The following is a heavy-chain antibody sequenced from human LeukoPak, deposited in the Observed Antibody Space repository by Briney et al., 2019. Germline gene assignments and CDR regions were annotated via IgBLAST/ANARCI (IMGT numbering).Heavy chain of an antibody. Sequence: GGSLRLSCAASGYSVSRDFLTWVRQAPGKGLEWVSLIYTGGRAVYADSVRGRFTISRDDSKNMFFLQMRSLRVEDTAVYFCAAQGQSILWGQGTLVTVSS. CDR3: AAQGQSIL. CDR2: IYTGGRA. CDR1: GYSVSRDF. J-gene: IGHJ4*02. D-gene: IGHD3-3*02. V-gene: IGHV3-53*01.